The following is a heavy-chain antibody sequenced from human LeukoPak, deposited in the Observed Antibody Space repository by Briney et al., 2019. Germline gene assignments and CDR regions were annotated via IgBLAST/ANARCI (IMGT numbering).Heavy chain of an antibody. CDR2: IYYSGST. CDR1: GGSISSGGYY. V-gene: IGHV4-30-4*08. CDR3: ARDPLPISIVVVPVAQTAFDI. J-gene: IGHJ3*02. Sequence: KPSQTLSLTCTVSGGSISSGGYYWSWIRQPPGKGLEWIGYIYYSGSTYYNPSLKSRVIMSVDRSKNQFSLKLSSVTAADTAVYYCARDPLPISIVVVPVAQTAFDIWGQGTLVTVSS. D-gene: IGHD2-2*01.